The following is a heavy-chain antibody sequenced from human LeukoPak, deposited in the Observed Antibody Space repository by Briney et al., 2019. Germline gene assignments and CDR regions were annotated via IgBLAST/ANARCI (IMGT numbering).Heavy chain of an antibody. CDR3: ARDNTAMVLEIYYFDY. V-gene: IGHV3-11*04. CDR2: ISSSGSTI. J-gene: IGHJ4*02. CDR1: GFTFSDYY. D-gene: IGHD5-18*01. Sequence: PGGSLRLSCAASGFTFSDYYMSWIRQAPGKGLEWVSYISSSGSTIYYADSVKGRFTISRDNAKNSLYLQMNSLRAEDTAVYYCARDNTAMVLEIYYFDYWGQGTLVTVSS.